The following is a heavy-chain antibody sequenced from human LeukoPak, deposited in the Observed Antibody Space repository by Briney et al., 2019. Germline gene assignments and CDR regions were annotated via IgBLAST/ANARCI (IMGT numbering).Heavy chain of an antibody. CDR3: ARESVAGYYGSGSYYIGNLDY. J-gene: IGHJ4*02. CDR1: GFTFTSYA. Sequence: GGSLRLSCAASGFTFTSYAMTWVRQAPGKGLEWVSTITVSGDSTYYADSVKGRFTISRDNSKNTLYLQMNSLRAEDTAVYYCARESVAGYYGSGSYYIGNLDYWGQGTLVTVSS. V-gene: IGHV3-23*01. D-gene: IGHD3-10*01. CDR2: ITVSGDST.